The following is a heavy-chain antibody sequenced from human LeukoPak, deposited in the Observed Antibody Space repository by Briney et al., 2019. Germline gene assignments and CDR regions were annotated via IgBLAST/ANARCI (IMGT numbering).Heavy chain of an antibody. Sequence: ASVKVSCKASGYTFTSYGISWVRQAPGQGLEWMGGVTPMFGTANYAQKFQGRVTITADESTSTAYMELSSLRSEDTAVYYCARVGIGFDYWGQGTLVTVSS. D-gene: IGHD1-26*01. J-gene: IGHJ4*02. CDR2: VTPMFGTA. CDR3: ARVGIGFDY. V-gene: IGHV1-69*13. CDR1: GYTFTSYG.